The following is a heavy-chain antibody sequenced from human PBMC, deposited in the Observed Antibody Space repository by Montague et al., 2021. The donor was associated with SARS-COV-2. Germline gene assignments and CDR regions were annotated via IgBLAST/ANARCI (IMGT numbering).Heavy chain of an antibody. J-gene: IGHJ6*02. CDR1: GASITGSY. D-gene: IGHD3-3*01. CDR3: ARWGEYYDSPYYYYAMGV. CDR2: TSYSGST. V-gene: IGHV4-59*12. Sequence: SETLSLTCTILGASITGSYRSCTRLSSGKVLECIAYTSYSGSTDYNPSLKSRVTISIDTSKNQFSLKLSSVTAADTAVYYCARWGEYYDSPYYYYAMGVWGQGTTVTVAS.